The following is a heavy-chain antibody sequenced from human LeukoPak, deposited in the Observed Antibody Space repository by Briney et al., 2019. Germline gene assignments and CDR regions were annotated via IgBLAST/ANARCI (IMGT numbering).Heavy chain of an antibody. CDR1: GFTFSSYG. Sequence: GGSLRLSCAASGFTFSSYGMSWVRQAPGKGLEWVSAISGSGGSTYYADSVKGRFTISRDNSKSTLYLQMNSLRAEDTAVYYCAKDWYYYGSGRYYALDYWGQGTLVTVSS. V-gene: IGHV3-23*01. D-gene: IGHD3-10*01. CDR2: ISGSGGST. CDR3: AKDWYYYGSGRYYALDY. J-gene: IGHJ4*02.